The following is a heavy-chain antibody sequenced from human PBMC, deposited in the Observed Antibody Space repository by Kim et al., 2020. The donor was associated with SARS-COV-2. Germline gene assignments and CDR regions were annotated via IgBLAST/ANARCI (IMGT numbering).Heavy chain of an antibody. CDR1: GFTFSNYW. V-gene: IGHV3-7*01. Sequence: GGSLRLSCAASGFTFSNYWMTWVRQAPGKGLEWVGNIKRDGSERNYVDSVKGRFTISRDNAKNSLYLQMNSLRAEDTAVYFCARDRGTSGYDIFDYWGKG. D-gene: IGHD5-12*01. CDR2: IKRDGSER. CDR3: ARDRGTSGYDIFDY. J-gene: IGHJ4*02.